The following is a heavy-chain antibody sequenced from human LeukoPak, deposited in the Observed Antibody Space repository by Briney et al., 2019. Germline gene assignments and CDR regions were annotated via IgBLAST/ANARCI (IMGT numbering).Heavy chain of an antibody. CDR2: MNPNSGNK. CDR3: ARTLVTHYGDPYYFDY. J-gene: IGHJ4*02. V-gene: IGHV1-8*01. D-gene: IGHD4-17*01. CDR1: GYTFSHYD. Sequence: ASVKVSCKTSGYTFSHYDINWVRQATGQGLEWMGWMNPNSGNKGYAQKLQGRVTMTTDTSTSTAYMELRSLRSDDTAVYYCARTLVTHYGDPYYFDYWGQGTLVTVSS.